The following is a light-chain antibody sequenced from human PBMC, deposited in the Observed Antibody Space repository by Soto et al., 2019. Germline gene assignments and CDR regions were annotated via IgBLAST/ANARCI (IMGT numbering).Light chain of an antibody. CDR2: DVS. V-gene: IGLV2-14*03. J-gene: IGLJ3*02. CDR3: SSYSTSSSLV. CDR1: STDIGAFNY. Sequence: QSALTQPASVSGSPGQSITISCAGTSTDIGAFNYVSWYQPHPGKAPKLLIFDVSDRPSGVSTRFSASKSANTASLTISGLQADDEADYYCSSYSTSSSLVFGGGTKLTVL.